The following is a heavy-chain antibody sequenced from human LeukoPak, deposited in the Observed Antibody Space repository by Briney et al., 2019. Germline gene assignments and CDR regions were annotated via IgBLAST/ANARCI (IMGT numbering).Heavy chain of an antibody. CDR2: ISYDGSNK. Sequence: GRSLRLSCAASGFTFSSYAVHWVRQAPGKGLEWVAVISYDGSNKYYADSVKGRFTISRDNSKNTLYLQMNSLRAEDTAVYYCARDRLSSSWSYYFDYWGQGTLVTVSS. D-gene: IGHD6-13*01. J-gene: IGHJ4*02. V-gene: IGHV3-30-3*01. CDR1: GFTFSSYA. CDR3: ARDRLSSSWSYYFDY.